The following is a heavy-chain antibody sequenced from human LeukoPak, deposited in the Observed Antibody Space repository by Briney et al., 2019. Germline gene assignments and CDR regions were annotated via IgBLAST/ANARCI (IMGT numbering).Heavy chain of an antibody. CDR2: INPSGGST. D-gene: IGHD3-16*01. CDR1: GYTFTSYY. V-gene: IGHV1-46*01. CDR3: ARGFTVWGSYYYYMDV. J-gene: IGHJ6*03. Sequence: ASVKVSCKASGYTFTSYYMHWVRQAPGQGLEWMGIINPSGGSTSYAQKFQGRVTMTRDMSTSTVYMELSSLRSEDTAVYYCARGFTVWGSYYYYMDVWGRGTTVTMSS.